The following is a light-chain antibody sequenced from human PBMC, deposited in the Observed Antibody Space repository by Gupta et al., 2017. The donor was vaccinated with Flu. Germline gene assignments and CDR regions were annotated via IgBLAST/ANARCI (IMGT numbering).Light chain of an antibody. J-gene: IGKJ2*01. V-gene: IGKV3-20*01. Sequence: PGERATLSCRASQSVASYLVWYQQKAGQAPRLLIYGASSRATGIPDRISGSGSGTDFSLTISRLEPEDFAVYYCQHYGTSPTFGQGTKLEIK. CDR1: QSVASY. CDR2: GAS. CDR3: QHYGTSPT.